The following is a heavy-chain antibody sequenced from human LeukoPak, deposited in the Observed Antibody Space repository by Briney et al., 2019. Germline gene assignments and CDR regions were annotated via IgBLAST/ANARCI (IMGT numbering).Heavy chain of an antibody. D-gene: IGHD3-3*02. J-gene: IGHJ5*02. V-gene: IGHV3-66*04. CDR1: GFTASSNY. CDR3: ARHPPEARAIFGVVIRRADGNWFDP. CDR2: IYSGGST. Sequence: GGSLRLACAASGFTASSNYVSWVRQAPGKGLEWVSVIYSGGSTYYADSVKGRFTISRDNSKNTLYLQMNSLRAEDTAVYYCARHPPEARAIFGVVIRRADGNWFDPWGQGTLVTVSS.